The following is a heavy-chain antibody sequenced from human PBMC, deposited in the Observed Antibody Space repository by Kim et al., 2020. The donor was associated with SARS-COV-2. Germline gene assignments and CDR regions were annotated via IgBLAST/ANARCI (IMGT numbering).Heavy chain of an antibody. V-gene: IGHV3-72*01. J-gene: IGHJ5*01. Sequence: GGSLRLSCAASGFTLSDHYMDWVRQAPGKGLEWVARTRNKANSDTTEYVASVKGRFIISRDDSKNSLYLQMNSLQTEDTAVYYCAREPSNGGTSRRSDSWGQGTLVTVSS. CDR2: TRNKANSDTT. CDR3: AREPSNGGTSRRSDS. D-gene: IGHD2-8*01. CDR1: GFTLSDHY.